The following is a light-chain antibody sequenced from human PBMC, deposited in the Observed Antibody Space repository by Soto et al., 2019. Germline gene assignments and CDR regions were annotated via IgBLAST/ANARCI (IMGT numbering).Light chain of an antibody. CDR1: QSIRYY. CDR2: GAS. J-gene: IGKJ1*01. V-gene: IGKV1-5*01. CDR3: QHHNSYSQT. Sequence: DIQLTQSPPTLSASVGDRVTITCRASQSIRYYLAWYQQMPGKAPKLLIYGASSLQSGVPSRFSGSGSGTEFTLTISSLQLDVFATYFCQHHNSYSQTFGQGTKV.